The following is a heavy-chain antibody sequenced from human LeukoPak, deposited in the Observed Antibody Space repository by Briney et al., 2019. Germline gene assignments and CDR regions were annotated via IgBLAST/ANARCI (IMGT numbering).Heavy chain of an antibody. CDR1: GFTVSTNY. CDR3: ARALYYYDSSGSLDY. J-gene: IGHJ4*02. CDR2: IYSGGTT. Sequence: PGGSLRLSCAASGFTVSTNYMSWVRQAPGKGLEWVSLIYSGGTTYYADSVKGRFTISRDSSKNKLYLQMNSLRAEDTAVYYCARALYYYDSSGSLDYWGQGTLVTVSS. V-gene: IGHV3-53*01. D-gene: IGHD3-22*01.